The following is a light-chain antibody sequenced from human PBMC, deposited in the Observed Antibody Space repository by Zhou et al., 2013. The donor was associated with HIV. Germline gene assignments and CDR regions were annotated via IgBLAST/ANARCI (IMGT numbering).Light chain of an antibody. CDR3: QQYHSSWT. J-gene: IGKJ1*01. V-gene: IGKV1-5*03. Sequence: DIQMTQSPSTLSASVGDRVTITCQASQSISGWLAWYQQKPGKAPKLLIYKASTLESGVPARFSGSGSATEFTLTINSLQPDDFATYYCQQYHSSWTFGQGTKVEIK. CDR1: QSISGW. CDR2: KAS.